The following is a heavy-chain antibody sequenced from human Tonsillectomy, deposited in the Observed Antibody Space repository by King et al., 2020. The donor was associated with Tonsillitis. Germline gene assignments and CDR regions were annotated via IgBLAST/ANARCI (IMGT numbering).Heavy chain of an antibody. CDR3: ASGVRVD. CDR2: ISYDGSNK. V-gene: IGHV3-30-3*01. CDR1: GFTFSSYA. J-gene: IGHJ4*02. Sequence: VQLVESGGGVVQPGRSLRLSCAASGFTFSSYAMHWVRQAPGKGLEGVAVISYDGSNKYYADSVKGRFTISRDNSKNTLYLQMNSLRAEDTAVYYCASGVRVDWGQGTLVTVSS. D-gene: IGHD3-10*01.